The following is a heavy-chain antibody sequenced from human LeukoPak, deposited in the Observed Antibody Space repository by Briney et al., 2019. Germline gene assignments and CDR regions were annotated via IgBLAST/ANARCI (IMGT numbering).Heavy chain of an antibody. V-gene: IGHV1-2*02. CDR1: GYTFTGYY. D-gene: IGHD5-12*01. CDR2: INPNSGGT. J-gene: IGHJ4*02. Sequence: GASVKVSCKASGYTFTGYYMHWVRQAPGQGLEWMGWINPNSGGTNYAQKFQGRVTMTRDTPINTAYMELSRLKSDDTAVYYCAINQPPSGYDSSFGYWGQGALVTVSS. CDR3: AINQPPSGYDSSFGY.